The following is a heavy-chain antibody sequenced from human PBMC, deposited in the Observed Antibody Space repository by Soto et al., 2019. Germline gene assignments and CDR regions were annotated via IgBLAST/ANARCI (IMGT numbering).Heavy chain of an antibody. V-gene: IGHV4-31*03. Sequence: QVQLQESGPGLVKPSQTLSLTCTVSGGSISSGGYYWSWIRQHPGKGLEWIGYIYYSGSTYYNPSLKSRVTISVDTSKTQFSLKLSSVTAADTAVYYCARVTVVVVAAKEWYFDLWGRGTLVTVSS. D-gene: IGHD2-15*01. CDR2: IYYSGST. CDR3: ARVTVVVVAAKEWYFDL. J-gene: IGHJ2*01. CDR1: GGSISSGGYY.